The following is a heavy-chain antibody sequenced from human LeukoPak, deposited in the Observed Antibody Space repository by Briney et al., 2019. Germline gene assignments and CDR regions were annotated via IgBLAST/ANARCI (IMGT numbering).Heavy chain of an antibody. Sequence: SETLSLTCTVSGGSISSYYWSWIRQPPGKGLEWIGYIYASGSTNYNPSLKSRVTISVDASQNQFSLNLSSETAADTAVYYCARLSSWYHYFDYWGQGTLVTVSS. D-gene: IGHD6-13*01. CDR1: GGSISSYY. CDR3: ARLSSWYHYFDY. V-gene: IGHV4-4*09. CDR2: IYASGST. J-gene: IGHJ4*02.